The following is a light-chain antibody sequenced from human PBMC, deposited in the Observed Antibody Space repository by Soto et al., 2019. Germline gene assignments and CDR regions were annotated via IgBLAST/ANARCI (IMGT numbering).Light chain of an antibody. V-gene: IGKV2-28*01. CDR3: MQGRESLT. Sequence: DIVMTQSPLSLPVMPGEAASMSCRSSHSLLYSNAYNYIDWYLQKPGQSPQLLIYLGSHRASGVPDRFSGSGSGTNFTLKINRVEAEDVGIYYCMQGRESLTFGQGTRLEIK. CDR1: HSLLYSNAYNY. CDR2: LGS. J-gene: IGKJ5*01.